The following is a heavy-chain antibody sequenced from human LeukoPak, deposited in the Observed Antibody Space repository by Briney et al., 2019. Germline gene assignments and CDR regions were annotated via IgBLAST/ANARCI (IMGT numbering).Heavy chain of an antibody. J-gene: IGHJ4*02. V-gene: IGHV4-4*02. CDR2: IYHSGST. D-gene: IGHD2-2*01. CDR1: GGSISSSNW. CDR3: ARVFGCSSTTCYYFDY. Sequence: SGTLSLTCAGSGGSISSSNWWSWVRQPPGKGLEWIGEIYHSGSTNYNPSLKSRVTISVDKSQNQFSLKLSSVTAADTAVYYCARVFGCSSTTCYYFDYWGQGTLVTVSS.